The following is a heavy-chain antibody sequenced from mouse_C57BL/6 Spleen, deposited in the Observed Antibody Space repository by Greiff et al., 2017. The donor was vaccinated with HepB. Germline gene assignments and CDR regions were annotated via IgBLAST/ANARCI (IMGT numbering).Heavy chain of an antibody. Sequence: VQLQQSGAELVRPGASVKLSCTASGFNIKDYYMHWVKQRPEQGLEWIGRIDPEDGDTEYDPKFQGKATMTADTSSNTAYLQLSSLTSEDTAVYYSTTDYGYDAWHSYAMDYWGQGTSVTVSS. CDR2: IDPEDGDT. CDR1: GFNIKDYY. D-gene: IGHD2-2*01. J-gene: IGHJ4*01. V-gene: IGHV14-1*01. CDR3: TTDYGYDAWHSYAMDY.